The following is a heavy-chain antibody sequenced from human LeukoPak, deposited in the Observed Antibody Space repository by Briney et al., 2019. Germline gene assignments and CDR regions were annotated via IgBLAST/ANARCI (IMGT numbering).Heavy chain of an antibody. D-gene: IGHD6-13*01. V-gene: IGHV1-46*01. Sequence: ASVKVSCKASGYTFTSYYMHWVRQAPGQGLEWMGIINPSGGSTSYAQKFQGRVTMTRDTSTSTVYMELSSLRSEDTAVYYCARDIPYSSSWYQGYYYGMDVWGQGTTVTVS. CDR2: INPSGGST. CDR1: GYTFTSYY. J-gene: IGHJ6*02. CDR3: ARDIPYSSSWYQGYYYGMDV.